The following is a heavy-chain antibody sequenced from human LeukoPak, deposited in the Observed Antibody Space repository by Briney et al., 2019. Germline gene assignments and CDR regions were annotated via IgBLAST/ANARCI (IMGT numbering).Heavy chain of an antibody. V-gene: IGHV4-59*01. CDR2: IYYSGST. CDR1: GGSISSYY. Sequence: SETLSLTCTVSGGSISSYYWSWIRQPPGKGLEWIGYIYYSGSTYYNPSLKSRVTISVDTSKNQFSLKLSSVTAADTAVYYCARSGYFDWLFDYWGQGTLVTVSS. J-gene: IGHJ4*02. CDR3: ARSGYFDWLFDY. D-gene: IGHD3-9*01.